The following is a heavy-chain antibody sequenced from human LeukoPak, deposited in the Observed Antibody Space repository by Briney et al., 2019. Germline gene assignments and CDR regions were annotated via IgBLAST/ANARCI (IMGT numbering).Heavy chain of an antibody. CDR3: AKGQKKSLFMVRGVHTYYFDY. D-gene: IGHD3-10*01. CDR1: GFTFSSYG. Sequence: GGSLRLSCAASGFTFSSYGMHWVRQAPGKGLEWVAFIRYDGINKYYADSVKGRFTISRDNSKNTLYLQMDSLRAEDTAVYYCAKGQKKSLFMVRGVHTYYFDYWGQGTLVTVSS. CDR2: IRYDGINK. V-gene: IGHV3-30*02. J-gene: IGHJ4*02.